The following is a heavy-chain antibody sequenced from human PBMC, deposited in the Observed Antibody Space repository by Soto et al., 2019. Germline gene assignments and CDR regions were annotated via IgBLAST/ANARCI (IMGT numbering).Heavy chain of an antibody. CDR2: IYYSGST. Sequence: SETPSLTCTVSGGSISSYYWSWIRQPPGKGLEWIGYIYYSGSTNYNPSLKSRVTISVDTSKNQFSLKLSSVTAADTAVYYCARLSIPPYYDFWSGPWFDPWGQGTLVTVSS. CDR3: ARLSIPPYYDFWSGPWFDP. CDR1: GGSISSYY. V-gene: IGHV4-59*08. D-gene: IGHD3-3*01. J-gene: IGHJ5*02.